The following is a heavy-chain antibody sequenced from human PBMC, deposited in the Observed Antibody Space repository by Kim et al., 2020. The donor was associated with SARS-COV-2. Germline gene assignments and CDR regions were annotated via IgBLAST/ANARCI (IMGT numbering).Heavy chain of an antibody. J-gene: IGHJ4*02. D-gene: IGHD1-26*01. CDR3: TTGPTNVVGATGY. Sequence: YAAPVKGRFTISRDDSKNTLYLQMNSLKTEDTAVYYCTTGPTNVVGATGYWGQGTLVTVSS. V-gene: IGHV3-15*01.